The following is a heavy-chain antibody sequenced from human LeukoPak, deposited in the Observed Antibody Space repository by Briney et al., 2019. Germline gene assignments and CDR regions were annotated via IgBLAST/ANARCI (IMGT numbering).Heavy chain of an antibody. CDR1: GYTFTGYY. Sequence: ASVKVSCKASGYTFTGYYMHWVRQAPGQGLEWMGWINLNSGGTNYAQKFQGRVTMTRDTSISTAYMELSRLRSDDTAVYYCAREAKPYYYYYGMDVWGQGTTVTVSS. CDR2: INLNSGGT. CDR3: AREAKPYYYYYGMDV. D-gene: IGHD1-14*01. J-gene: IGHJ6*02. V-gene: IGHV1-2*02.